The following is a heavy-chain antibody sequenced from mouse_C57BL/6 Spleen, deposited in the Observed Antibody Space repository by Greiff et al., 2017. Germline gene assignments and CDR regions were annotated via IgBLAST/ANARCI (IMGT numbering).Heavy chain of an antibody. CDR3: ARSNGDLYYFDY. D-gene: IGHD4-1*01. CDR1: GYTFTSYT. CDR2: INPSSGYT. V-gene: IGHV1-4*01. J-gene: IGHJ2*01. Sequence: QVQLQQSGAELARPGASVKMSCKASGYTFTSYTMHWVKQRPGQGLEWIGYINPSSGYTKYNQKFKDKATLTADKSSSTAYMQLSSLTSEDSAVYYCARSNGDLYYFDYWGQGTTLTVSS.